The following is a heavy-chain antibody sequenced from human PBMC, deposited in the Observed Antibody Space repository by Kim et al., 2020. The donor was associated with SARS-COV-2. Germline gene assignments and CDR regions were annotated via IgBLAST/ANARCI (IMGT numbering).Heavy chain of an antibody. CDR3: ARRGHYYGSGKTGYFDY. CDR1: GGSFSGYY. J-gene: IGHJ4*02. Sequence: SETLSLTCAVYGGSFSGYYWSWIRQPPGKGLEWIGEINHSGSTNYNPSLKSRVTISVDTSKNQFSLKLSSVTAADTAVYYCARRGHYYGSGKTGYFDYWGQGTLVTVSS. V-gene: IGHV4-34*01. D-gene: IGHD3-10*01. CDR2: INHSGST.